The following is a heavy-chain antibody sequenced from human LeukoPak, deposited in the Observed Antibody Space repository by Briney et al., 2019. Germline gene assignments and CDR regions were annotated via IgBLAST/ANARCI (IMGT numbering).Heavy chain of an antibody. Sequence: GGSLRLSCAASGFTFRSYWMHWVRQALGKGLVWVSRISPDGTSKSYADSVKGRFTISRDNAKNTLSLQMNSLRAEDTAVYYCARVRWGGLYYFDYWGQGTLVTVSS. V-gene: IGHV3-74*01. CDR2: ISPDGTSK. D-gene: IGHD3-16*01. CDR3: ARVRWGGLYYFDY. J-gene: IGHJ4*02. CDR1: GFTFRSYW.